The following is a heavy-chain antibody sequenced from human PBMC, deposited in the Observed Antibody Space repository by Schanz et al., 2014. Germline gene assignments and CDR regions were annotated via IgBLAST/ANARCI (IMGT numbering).Heavy chain of an antibody. CDR3: AKEWSPSF. Sequence: QVQLVESGGGLVKPGGSLRLSCAASGFTFSTTGMHWVRQAPGKGLVWVTYIRYDGINKYYADSVKGRFTVSRDNAKSTLFLQMDSLRPEDTAIYYCAKEWSPSFWGQGTLVTVSS. D-gene: IGHD1-26*01. J-gene: IGHJ4*02. V-gene: IGHV3-30*02. CDR2: IRYDGINK. CDR1: GFTFSTTG.